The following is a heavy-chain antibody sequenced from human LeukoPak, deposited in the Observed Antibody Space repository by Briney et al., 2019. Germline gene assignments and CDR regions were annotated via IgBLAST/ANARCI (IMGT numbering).Heavy chain of an antibody. Sequence: ASVKVSCKASGYTFTGYYMHWVRQAPGLGLEWMGWINPNSGGTNYAQKFQGRVTMTRDTSISTAYMELSRLRSDDTAVYYCARDRGTVVTHPIDYWGQGTLVTVSS. J-gene: IGHJ4*02. CDR1: GYTFTGYY. CDR3: ARDRGTVVTHPIDY. CDR2: INPNSGGT. V-gene: IGHV1-2*02. D-gene: IGHD4-23*01.